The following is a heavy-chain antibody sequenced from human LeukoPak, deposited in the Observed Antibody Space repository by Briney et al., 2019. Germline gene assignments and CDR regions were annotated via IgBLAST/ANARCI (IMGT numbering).Heavy chain of an antibody. CDR2: IKSKTDAGTT. J-gene: IGHJ4*02. Sequence: PGGSLRLSCAASGFTFSNAWMSWVRQAPGKGLEWVGRIKSKTDAGTTDYAAPVKGRFTISRDNPKNTLYLQMNSLKTEDTAVYYCTTDRDGGYVYWGQGALVTVSS. D-gene: IGHD5-12*01. CDR1: GFTFSNAW. V-gene: IGHV3-15*01. CDR3: TTDRDGGYVY.